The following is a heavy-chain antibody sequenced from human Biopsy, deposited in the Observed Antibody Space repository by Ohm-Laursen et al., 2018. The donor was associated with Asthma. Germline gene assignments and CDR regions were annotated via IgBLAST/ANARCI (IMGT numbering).Heavy chain of an antibody. J-gene: IGHJ4*02. V-gene: IGHV1-69*13. CDR3: ARKAGSCISRTCYSLDF. Sequence: GASVKVSCKSLGGTFNTYVIGWGRQAPGQGLEWMGGINSVFGTTTYPQKFQDRVTITADDSTSTVYMELGSLRSEDTAVYYCARKAGSCISRTCYSLDFWGQGTLVTVSS. CDR1: GGTFNTYV. D-gene: IGHD2-2*01. CDR2: INSVFGTT.